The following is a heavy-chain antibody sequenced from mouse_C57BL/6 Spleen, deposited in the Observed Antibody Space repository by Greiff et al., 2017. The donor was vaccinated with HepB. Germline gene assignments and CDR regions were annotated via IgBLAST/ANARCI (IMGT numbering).Heavy chain of an antibody. CDR1: GFNIKDYY. CDR3: TRAGYDYDYCDY. Sequence: EVQLQQSGAELVRPGASVKLSCTASGFNIKDYYMHWVKQRPEQGLEWIGRIDPEDGDTEYAPKFQGKATMTADTSSNTAYLQLSSLTSEDTAVYYWTRAGYDYDYCDYWGQGTTLPVSS. J-gene: IGHJ2*01. V-gene: IGHV14-1*01. CDR2: IDPEDGDT. D-gene: IGHD2-4*01.